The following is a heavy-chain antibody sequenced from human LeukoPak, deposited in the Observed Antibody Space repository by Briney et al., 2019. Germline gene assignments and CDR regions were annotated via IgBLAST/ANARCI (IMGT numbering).Heavy chain of an antibody. V-gene: IGHV4-61*01. CDR3: ARDGGTSSSSCWFDP. CDR1: GGSVSSGSYY. Sequence: PSETLSLTCTVSGGSVSSGSYYWSWIRRPPGKGLEWIGYIYYNGNTNYSPSLKSRVTMSVDTSKNLFSLKVSSVTAADTAVYYCARDGGTSSSSCWFDPWGQGTLVTVSS. D-gene: IGHD6-13*01. CDR2: IYYNGNT. J-gene: IGHJ5*02.